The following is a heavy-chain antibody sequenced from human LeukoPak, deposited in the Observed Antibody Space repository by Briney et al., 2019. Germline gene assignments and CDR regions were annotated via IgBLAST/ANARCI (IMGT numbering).Heavy chain of an antibody. J-gene: IGHJ5*02. CDR3: ARSNSGSYYGWFDP. D-gene: IGHD1-26*01. V-gene: IGHV3-33*01. CDR1: GFTFSSYG. Sequence: PGGSLRLSCAVSGFTFSSYGMHWARLAPGKGREWVAVLWRDGSNKYYADSVKGRFTISRDNPKNTLYLQMNSLRAEDTAVYYCARSNSGSYYGWFDPWGQGTLVTVSS. CDR2: LWRDGSNK.